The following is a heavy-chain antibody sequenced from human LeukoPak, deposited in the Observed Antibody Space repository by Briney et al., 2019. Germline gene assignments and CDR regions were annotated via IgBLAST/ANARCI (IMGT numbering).Heavy chain of an antibody. D-gene: IGHD3-16*01. Sequence: TSETLSLTCTVSGGSISSGDYYWSWIRQPPGKGLEWIGYIYYSGSTYDNPSLKSRVTISVDTSKNQFSLKLSSVTAADTAVYYCARDPGGDDAFDIWGQGTMVTVSS. CDR2: IYYSGST. CDR3: ARDPGGDDAFDI. V-gene: IGHV4-30-4*01. CDR1: GGSISSGDYY. J-gene: IGHJ3*02.